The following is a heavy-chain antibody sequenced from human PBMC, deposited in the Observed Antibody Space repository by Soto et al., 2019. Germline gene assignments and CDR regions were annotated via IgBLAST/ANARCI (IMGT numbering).Heavy chain of an antibody. V-gene: IGHV3-13*05. Sequence: EVQLVESGGGLVQPGGSLRLSCAASGFTFRNYDMHWVRQGTGKGLEWVSGISAAGDPDYADSAEGRFTISRENAQNSFFLQMNSLRVGDTAVYYCARTDRDFYGLDVWGQGTTVIVSS. CDR2: ISAAGDP. J-gene: IGHJ6*02. CDR1: GFTFRNYD. CDR3: ARTDRDFYGLDV.